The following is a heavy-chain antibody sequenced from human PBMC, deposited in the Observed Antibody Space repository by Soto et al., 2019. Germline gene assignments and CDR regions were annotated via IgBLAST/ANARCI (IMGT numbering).Heavy chain of an antibody. CDR3: ASMYCISASCYGGFGYY. CDR2: IYYSGST. V-gene: IGHV4-31*03. D-gene: IGHD2-2*01. Sequence: QVQLQESGPGLVKPSQTLSLTCTVSGGSISSGGYYWSWIRQHPGKGLEWIGYIYYSGSTYYNPSLKSRVTISVDTSQNQFSLKLSSVTAADTAVYYCASMYCISASCYGGFGYYWGQGTLVTVSS. J-gene: IGHJ4*02. CDR1: GGSISSGGYY.